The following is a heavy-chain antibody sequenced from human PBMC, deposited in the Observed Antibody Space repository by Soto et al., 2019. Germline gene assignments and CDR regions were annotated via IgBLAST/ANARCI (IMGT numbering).Heavy chain of an antibody. J-gene: IGHJ5*02. V-gene: IGHV3-48*01. CDR1: GFTFSSYS. CDR2: ISSSSSTI. CDR3: ARQPERIAEIGGFDP. Sequence: EVQLVESGGGLVQPGGSLRLSCAASGFTFSSYSMNWVRQAPGKGLEWVSYISSSSSTIYYADSVKGRFTISRDTAKNSLYRQMNSLRAEDTAVYYCARQPERIAEIGGFDPWGQGPLVTVSS. D-gene: IGHD6-13*01.